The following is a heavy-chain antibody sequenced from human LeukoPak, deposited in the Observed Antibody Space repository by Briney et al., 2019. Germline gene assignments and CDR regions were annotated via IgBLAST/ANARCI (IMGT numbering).Heavy chain of an antibody. V-gene: IGHV4-34*01. CDR1: GGSFSGYY. D-gene: IGHD3-10*01. CDR2: INHSGST. CDR3: ARHFGYYGSGSYYKDRAFDI. J-gene: IGHJ3*02. Sequence: PSETLSLTCAVYGGSFSGYYWSWIRQPPGKGLEWIGEINHSGSTNYNPSLKSRVTISVDTSKNQFSLKLSSVTAADTAVYYCARHFGYYGSGSYYKDRAFDIWGQGTMVTVSS.